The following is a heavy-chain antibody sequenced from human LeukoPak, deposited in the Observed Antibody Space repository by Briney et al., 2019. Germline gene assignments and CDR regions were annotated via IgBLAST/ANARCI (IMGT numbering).Heavy chain of an antibody. V-gene: IGHV1-2*02. Sequence: ASVKVSCKASGYTFNGYYMHWVRQAPGQGLEWMGWINPNSGGTNYAQKFQGRVTMTRDTSISTAYMELSRLRSDDTAVYYCARGQYYDILTGYYSLDYWGQGTLVTVSS. CDR2: INPNSGGT. D-gene: IGHD3-9*01. CDR1: GYTFNGYY. J-gene: IGHJ4*02. CDR3: ARGQYYDILTGYYSLDY.